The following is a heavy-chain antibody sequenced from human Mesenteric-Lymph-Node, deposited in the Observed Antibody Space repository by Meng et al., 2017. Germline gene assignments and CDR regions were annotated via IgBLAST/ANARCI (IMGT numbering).Heavy chain of an antibody. Sequence: VHLAGSGGGLVKAGGALRLSCAASGFTFSDYYMTWIRQPPGQGVEWLASISPTGGSLYYADSVKGRFSSSRDNAKNSLSLQMNNLRVEDTALYYCARDHGFLNWFDPWGQGTLVTVSS. CDR3: ARDHGFLNWFDP. V-gene: IGHV3-11*04. CDR1: GFTFSDYY. D-gene: IGHD2/OR15-2a*01. J-gene: IGHJ5*02. CDR2: ISPTGGSL.